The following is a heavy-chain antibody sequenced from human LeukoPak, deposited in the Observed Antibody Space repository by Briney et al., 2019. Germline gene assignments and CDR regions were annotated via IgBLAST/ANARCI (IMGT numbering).Heavy chain of an antibody. CDR2: ISSSSSYI. Sequence: GGALRLSCAASGFTFSSYSMNWVRQAPGKGLEGVSSISSSSSYIYYADSVKGRFTISRDNTKYSLYLQMNSLRAEDTAVYYCARDFYHDSSGSSFDYWGQGTMVTVSS. CDR1: GFTFSSYS. V-gene: IGHV3-21*01. CDR3: ARDFYHDSSGSSFDY. D-gene: IGHD3-22*01. J-gene: IGHJ3*01.